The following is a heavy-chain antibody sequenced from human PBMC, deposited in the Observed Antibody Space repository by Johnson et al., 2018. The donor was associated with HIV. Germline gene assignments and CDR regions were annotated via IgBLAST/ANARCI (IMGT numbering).Heavy chain of an antibody. J-gene: IGHJ3*02. CDR3: AKGVPVEGDVDDGVDI. CDR2: ISFDGNLK. D-gene: IGHD2-21*01. Sequence: VQLVESGGGVVKPGKSLTLSCVVSGLSFSNFGIHWVRQAPGKGPEWVAVISFDGNLKKYADSVKDRLTISRDNSKNTLYLQMNSLRAEDTAVYYCAKGVPVEGDVDDGVDIWGQGTMVTVSS. CDR1: GLSFSNFG. V-gene: IGHV3-33*03.